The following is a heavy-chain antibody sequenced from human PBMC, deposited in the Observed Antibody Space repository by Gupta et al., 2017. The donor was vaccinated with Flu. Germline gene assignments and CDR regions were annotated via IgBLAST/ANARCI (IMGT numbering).Heavy chain of an antibody. V-gene: IGHV1-2*06. CDR3: AMPSSRYSGSYYFFDY. CDR2: INPHSGAS. D-gene: IGHD1-26*01. CDR1: YIFIDYY. Sequence: YIFIDYYLHWVRQAPGQGLEWMGRINPHSGASNYPQKFQGRVTMTRDTSISTVYMELSGLRSDDTAVYYCAMPSSRYSGSYYFFDYWGQGTLVTVSS. J-gene: IGHJ4*02.